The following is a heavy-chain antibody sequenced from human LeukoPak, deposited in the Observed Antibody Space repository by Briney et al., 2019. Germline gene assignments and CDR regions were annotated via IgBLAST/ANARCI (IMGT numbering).Heavy chain of an antibody. D-gene: IGHD6-13*01. CDR3: ARDLTRYSSSWYGAFQH. J-gene: IGHJ1*01. V-gene: IGHV1-2*02. Sequence: ATGKVSCKASGYTFTSYYMHWGRHAPGQGLGWMGWIKINSGGTNYAQQFQGRVTMTRDTSISTAYMELSRLRSDDTAVYYCARDLTRYSSSWYGAFQHWGQGTLVTVPS. CDR2: IKINSGGT. CDR1: GYTFTSYY.